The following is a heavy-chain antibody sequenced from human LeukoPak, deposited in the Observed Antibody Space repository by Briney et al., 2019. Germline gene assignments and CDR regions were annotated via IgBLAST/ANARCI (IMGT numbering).Heavy chain of an antibody. Sequence: GGSLSLSCAVSRFTFSTYWMTWVRQAPGKGLEWVANINQDGGVKYYVDSLKDRFTIYRDNAKNSLYLQMNSLRAEDTAIYYCARIGYSSSSNDYWGQGTLVTVSS. J-gene: IGHJ4*02. V-gene: IGHV3-7*01. D-gene: IGHD6-6*01. CDR1: RFTFSTYW. CDR3: ARIGYSSSSNDY. CDR2: INQDGGVK.